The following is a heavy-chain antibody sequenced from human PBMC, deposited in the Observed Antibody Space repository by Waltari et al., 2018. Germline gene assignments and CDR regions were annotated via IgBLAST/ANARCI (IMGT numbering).Heavy chain of an antibody. J-gene: IGHJ6*02. Sequence: QVQLVQSGAEVKKPGSSVKVSCKASGGTFSSYAISWVRQAPGQGLEWMGGIIPIFGTANYAQKLQGRVTITSDESTSTAYMELSSLRSEDTAVYYCARAGRIGSGSYYSPVYYGMDVWGQGTTVTVSS. CDR3: ARAGRIGSGSYYSPVYYGMDV. CDR2: IIPIFGTA. CDR1: GGTFSSYA. D-gene: IGHD3-10*01. V-gene: IGHV1-69*05.